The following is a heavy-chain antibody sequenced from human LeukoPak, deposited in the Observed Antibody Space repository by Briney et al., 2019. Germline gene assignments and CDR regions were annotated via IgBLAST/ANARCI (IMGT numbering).Heavy chain of an antibody. CDR3: AKDHTTYYYDSSGYYPDY. D-gene: IGHD3-22*01. CDR1: GFTFSSYG. Sequence: GGSLRLSCAASGFTFSSYGMHWVRQAPGKGLERVAVIYYDGSNKYYADSVKGRFTISRDNSKNTLYLQMNSLRAEDTAVYYCAKDHTTYYYDSSGYYPDYWGQGTLVTVSA. J-gene: IGHJ4*02. CDR2: IYYDGSNK. V-gene: IGHV3-30*18.